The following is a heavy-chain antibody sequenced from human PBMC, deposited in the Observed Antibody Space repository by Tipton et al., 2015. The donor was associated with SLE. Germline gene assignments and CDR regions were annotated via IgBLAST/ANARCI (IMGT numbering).Heavy chain of an antibody. V-gene: IGHV3-30*02. Sequence: SGFTFSSYGMHWVRQAPGKGLEWVAFIRYDGSNKYYADSVKGRFTISRDNSKNTLYLQMNSLRAEDTAVYYCAKDMRKRSIAAAGYFDYWGQGTLVTVSS. CDR2: IRYDGSNK. D-gene: IGHD6-13*01. CDR1: GFTFSSYG. J-gene: IGHJ4*02. CDR3: AKDMRKRSIAAAGYFDY.